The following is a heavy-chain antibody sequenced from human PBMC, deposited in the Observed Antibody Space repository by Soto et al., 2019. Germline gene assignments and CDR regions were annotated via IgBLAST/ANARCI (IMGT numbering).Heavy chain of an antibody. J-gene: IGHJ5*02. CDR1: GGNFRSYS. D-gene: IGHD5-18*01. CDR2: IIPIFGTA. Sequence: ASVKVSCKDSGGNFRSYSISWVRQAPGQGLEWMGGIIPIFGTANYEQKFQGRVTITADESTSTAYMELSSLRSEDTAVYYCARSVSYGSWFDPWGQGTLVTVSS. V-gene: IGHV1-69*01. CDR3: ARSVSYGSWFDP.